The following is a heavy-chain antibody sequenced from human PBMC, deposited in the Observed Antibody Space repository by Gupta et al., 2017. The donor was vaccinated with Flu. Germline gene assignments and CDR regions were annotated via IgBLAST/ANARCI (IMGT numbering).Heavy chain of an antibody. J-gene: IGHJ5*02. V-gene: IGHV3-33*01. D-gene: IGHD3-22*01. CDR3: ARDRGVVVIKNWFDP. CDR2: IWYDGSNK. CDR1: GFTFSSYG. Sequence: VESGGGVVQPGRSLRLSCAASGFTFSSYGMHWVRQAPGKGLEWVAVIWYDGSNKYYADSVKGRFTISRDNSKNTLYLQMNSLRAEDTAVYYCARDRGVVVIKNWFDPWGQGTLVTVSS.